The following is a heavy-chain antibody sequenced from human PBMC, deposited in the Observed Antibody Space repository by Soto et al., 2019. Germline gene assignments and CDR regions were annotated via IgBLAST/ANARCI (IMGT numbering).Heavy chain of an antibody. D-gene: IGHD3-3*01. CDR2: IYYSGST. J-gene: IGHJ5*02. CDR1: GGSISSGYY. Sequence: SETLSLTCAVSGGSISSGYYWGWIRQPPGKGLEWIGSIYYSGSTYYNPSLKSRATISVEKSKNQFSLKLSSVTAADTAVYYCARRVSDYWFDPWGQGTLVTVSS. V-gene: IGHV4-39*01. CDR3: ARRVSDYWFDP.